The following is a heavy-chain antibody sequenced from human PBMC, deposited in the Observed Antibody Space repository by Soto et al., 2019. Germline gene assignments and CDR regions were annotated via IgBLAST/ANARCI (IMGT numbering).Heavy chain of an antibody. D-gene: IGHD4-17*01. Sequence: NPSETLSLTCSVSGGSVSNKTYYWSWIRQPPGKRLEWLGYVYYSGTTNYNPSLKSRVTISVDLSKNQFSLRLSSVTTADTALYYCARTTAVPNTLRSRYFFDYWGQGTLVTVSS. CDR3: ARTTAVPNTLRSRYFFDY. V-gene: IGHV4-61*01. J-gene: IGHJ4*02. CDR1: GGSVSNKTYY. CDR2: VYYSGTT.